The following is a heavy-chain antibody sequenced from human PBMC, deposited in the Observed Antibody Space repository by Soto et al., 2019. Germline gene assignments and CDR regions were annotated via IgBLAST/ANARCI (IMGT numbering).Heavy chain of an antibody. J-gene: IGHJ6*02. Sequence: SVKVSCKASGGTFSSYAISWVRQAPGQGLEWMGGIIPIFGTANYAQKFQGRVTITADKSTSTAYMELSSLRSEDTAVYYCARVVDAAMVTSPDYYYYGMDVWGQGTTVTVSS. CDR2: IIPIFGTA. V-gene: IGHV1-69*06. CDR1: GGTFSSYA. CDR3: ARVVDAAMVTSPDYYYYGMDV. D-gene: IGHD5-18*01.